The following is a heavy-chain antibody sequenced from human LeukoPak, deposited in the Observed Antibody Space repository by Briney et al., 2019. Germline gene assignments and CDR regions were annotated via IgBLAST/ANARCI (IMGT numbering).Heavy chain of an antibody. CDR2: IYHSGST. D-gene: IGHD1-26*01. CDR3: ARSSANYFGP. J-gene: IGHJ5*02. CDR1: SYSISSGYY. Sequence: SETLSLTCTVSSYSISSGYYWGWIRQPPGKGLEWIASIYHSGSTYHNPSLKSRVTMSVDTSKNQFSLKLSSVTAADTAVYYCARSSANYFGPWGQGTLVSVSS. V-gene: IGHV4-38-2*02.